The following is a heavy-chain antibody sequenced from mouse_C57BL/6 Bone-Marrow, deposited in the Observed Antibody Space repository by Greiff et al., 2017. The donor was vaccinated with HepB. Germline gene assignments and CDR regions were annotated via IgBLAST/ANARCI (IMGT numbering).Heavy chain of an antibody. CDR1: GFTFSDYY. Sequence: EVKLMESGGGLVQPGGSLKLSCAASGFTFSDYYMYWVRQTPEKRLEWVAYISNGGGSTYYPDTVKGRFTISRDNAKNTLYLQMSRLKSEDTAMYYCARRAITTVVAKDYAMDYWGQGTSVTVSS. CDR3: ARRAITTVVAKDYAMDY. CDR2: ISNGGGST. V-gene: IGHV5-12*01. D-gene: IGHD1-1*01. J-gene: IGHJ4*01.